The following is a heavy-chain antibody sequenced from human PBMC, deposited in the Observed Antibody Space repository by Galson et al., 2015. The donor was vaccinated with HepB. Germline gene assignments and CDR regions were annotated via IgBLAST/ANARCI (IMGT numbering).Heavy chain of an antibody. CDR3: ARAIRPWEVLRGQFDY. CDR1: TFIFSTYS. V-gene: IGHV3-48*04. D-gene: IGHD1-26*01. Sequence: SLRLSCAASTFIFSTYSMNWVRQAPGKGLEWLSYISASSATIYYADSVKGRFTISRDNAKNSLYLQMNSLRVEDTAFYYCARAIRPWEVLRGQFDYWGQGTLVTVSS. J-gene: IGHJ4*02. CDR2: ISASSATI.